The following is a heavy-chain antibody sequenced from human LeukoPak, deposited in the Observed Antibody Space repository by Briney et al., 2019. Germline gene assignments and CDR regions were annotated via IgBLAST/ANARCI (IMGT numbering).Heavy chain of an antibody. V-gene: IGHV3-48*03. D-gene: IGHD4-17*01. CDR2: ISSSGSTI. J-gene: IGHJ4*02. CDR3: ARVQTTVNPFDY. Sequence: GGSLRLSCAASGFTFSSYEMNWVRQAPGKGLEWVSYISSSGSTIYYADSVKGRFTISRDNAKNSLYLQMNSLRAEDTAVYYCARVQTTVNPFDYWGQGTLVTVSS. CDR1: GFTFSSYE.